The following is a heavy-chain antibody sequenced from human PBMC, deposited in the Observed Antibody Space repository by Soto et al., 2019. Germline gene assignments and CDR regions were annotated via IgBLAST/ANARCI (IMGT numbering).Heavy chain of an antibody. CDR1: GDSLSSGGYY. J-gene: IGHJ5*02. CDR2: IYYSGIT. V-gene: IGHV4-31*04. Sequence: QERLQESGPGLVRPSQTLSLTCSVSGDSLSSGGYYWNWIRQRPGQGLEWLGYIYYSGITYYNPYLHSRFTMSLETSNSQFSLKLSAATVADTAVYYCGRTPPYHKVNWFDPWGQVILVTVSA. CDR3: GRTPPYHKVNWFDP.